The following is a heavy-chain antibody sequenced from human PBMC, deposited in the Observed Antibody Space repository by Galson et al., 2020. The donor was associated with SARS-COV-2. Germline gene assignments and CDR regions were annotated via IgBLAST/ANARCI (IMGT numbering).Heavy chain of an antibody. CDR2: IFYDGSDK. V-gene: IGHV3-33*01. Sequence: SLKISSAASGFTFSSHAIHWVRQAPGKGLEWVAQIFYDGSDKYYGDSVKGRFTISRDSSKNMVYLQMNNLKVDDTAVYYCARDGQLSSGWAFDYWGQGTLVTVSS. CDR1: GFTFSSHA. D-gene: IGHD6-19*01. CDR3: ARDGQLSSGWAFDY. J-gene: IGHJ4*02.